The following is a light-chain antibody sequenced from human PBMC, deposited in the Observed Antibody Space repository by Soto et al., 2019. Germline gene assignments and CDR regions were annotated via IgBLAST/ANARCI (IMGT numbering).Light chain of an antibody. CDR2: EVS. V-gene: IGLV2-14*01. CDR1: SSDVGAYNY. CDR3: SSYTSISTWV. Sequence: QSALTQPASVSGSPGQSSTISCTGTSSDVGAYNYVSWYQQHPGKAPKLMIYEVSNRPSGVSNRFSGSKPGNTASLTISGIQAEDEADYYCSSYTSISTWVFGGGTQLTVL. J-gene: IGLJ3*02.